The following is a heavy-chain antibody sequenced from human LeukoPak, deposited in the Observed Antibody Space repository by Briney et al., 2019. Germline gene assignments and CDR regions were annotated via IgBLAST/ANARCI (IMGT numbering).Heavy chain of an antibody. CDR1: GFTFSSYA. CDR2: ISYDGSNK. Sequence: GGSLRLSCAASGFTFSSYAMHWVRQAPGKGLEWVAVISYDGSNKYYADSVKGRLTISRDNSKNTLYLQMNSLRAEDTAVYYCARDFSGSGSYPTPDYWGQGTLVTVSS. J-gene: IGHJ4*02. V-gene: IGHV3-30-3*01. CDR3: ARDFSGSGSYPTPDY. D-gene: IGHD3-10*01.